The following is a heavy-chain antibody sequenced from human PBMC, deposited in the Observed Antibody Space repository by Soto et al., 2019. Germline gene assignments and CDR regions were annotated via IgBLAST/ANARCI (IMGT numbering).Heavy chain of an antibody. CDR2: IYYSGGT. D-gene: IGHD1-1*01. V-gene: IGHV4-61*01. Sequence: QVQLQESGPGLVKPSETLSLTCAVSGGSVSSNSYYWSWIRQPPGKGLEWIAYIYYSGGTNYNPSLKSRVTISVDTSKNQFSLKLSSVTAADTAVYYCAAGWNPRPLDSWGQGTLVTVSS. CDR3: AAGWNPRPLDS. J-gene: IGHJ4*02. CDR1: GGSVSSNSYY.